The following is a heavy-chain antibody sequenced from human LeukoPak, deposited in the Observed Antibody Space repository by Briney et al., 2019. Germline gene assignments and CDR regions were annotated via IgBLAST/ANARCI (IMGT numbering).Heavy chain of an antibody. Sequence: EASVKVSCKASGGTFSSYAISWVRQAPGQGLEWMGRIIPIFGIANYAQKFQGRVTITADKSTSTAYMELSSLRSEDTAVYCCARHTLLVPAATDNWFDPWGQGTLVTVSS. V-gene: IGHV1-69*04. CDR3: ARHTLLVPAATDNWFDP. D-gene: IGHD2-2*01. CDR2: IIPIFGIA. J-gene: IGHJ5*02. CDR1: GGTFSSYA.